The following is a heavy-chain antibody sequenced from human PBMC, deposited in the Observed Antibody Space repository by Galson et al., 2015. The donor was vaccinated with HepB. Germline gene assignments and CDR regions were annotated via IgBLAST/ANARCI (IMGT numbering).Heavy chain of an antibody. CDR3: ARVVGLRMEGFFEH. CDR1: GGTFSSYG. Sequence: SVKVSCKASGGTFSSYGISWVRQAPGQGLEWMGGIVPIFGTVNYAQKFQGRVTITADESTSTAYMELSSLRSEDTAVYYCARVVGLRMEGFFEHWGQGTLVIVSS. D-gene: IGHD5-12*01. CDR2: IVPIFGTV. J-gene: IGHJ4*02. V-gene: IGHV1-69*13.